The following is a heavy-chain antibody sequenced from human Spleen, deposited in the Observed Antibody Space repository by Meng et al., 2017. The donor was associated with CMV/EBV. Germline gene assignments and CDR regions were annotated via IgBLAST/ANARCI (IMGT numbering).Heavy chain of an antibody. CDR3: AREIGFPITGTTNYYYYGMDV. CDR1: GGPFSTYY. CDR2: IIHDGTT. V-gene: IGHV4-34*12. Sequence: SETLSLTCAVYGGPFSTYYWSWIRQPPGKGLEWIGEIIHDGTTNFNPSLKSRVAISVDPSKNQFSLKLTSVTAADTAMYYCAREIGFPITGTTNYYYYGMDVWGQGTTVTVSS. J-gene: IGHJ6*02. D-gene: IGHD1-7*01.